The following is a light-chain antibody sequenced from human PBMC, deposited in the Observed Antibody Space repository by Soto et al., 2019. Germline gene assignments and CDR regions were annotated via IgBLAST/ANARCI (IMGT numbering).Light chain of an antibody. CDR3: SSYAGSNNVV. J-gene: IGLJ2*01. CDR1: SSDIGGYNY. CDR2: EVS. Sequence: QSALTQPPSASGSPGKSVAISCTGTSSDIGGYNYVSWYQQHPGKAPKLMIFEVSQRPSGVPDRFSGSKSGNTASLTVSGLQAEDEADYYCSSYAGSNNVVFGGGTKLTVL. V-gene: IGLV2-8*01.